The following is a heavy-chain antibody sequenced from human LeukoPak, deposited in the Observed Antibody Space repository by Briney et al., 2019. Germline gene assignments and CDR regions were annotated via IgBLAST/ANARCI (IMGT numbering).Heavy chain of an antibody. Sequence: GGSLRLSCVGSGFTFSTYTMSWVRQAPGKGLECVSSISSTSGTIYYADSVKGRFTISRDNSKNTLYLQMNSLRAEDTAVYYCAHGGGSGAFDIWGQGTMVTVSS. CDR1: GFTFSTYT. D-gene: IGHD3-10*01. J-gene: IGHJ3*02. CDR3: AHGGGSGAFDI. V-gene: IGHV3-48*01. CDR2: ISSTSGTI.